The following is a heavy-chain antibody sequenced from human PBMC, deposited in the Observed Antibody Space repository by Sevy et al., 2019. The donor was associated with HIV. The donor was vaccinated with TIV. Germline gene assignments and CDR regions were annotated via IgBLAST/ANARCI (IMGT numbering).Heavy chain of an antibody. CDR2: IYDSGDT. V-gene: IGHV4-4*02. J-gene: IGHJ4*02. D-gene: IGHD3-22*01. CDR1: GGSNSRNNW. Sequence: SETLSLTCAVSGGSNSRNNWWSWVRQPPGKGLEWIGRIYDSGDTNFNPTLKSRVTISLDKSKNQFSLKLTSLTAADTAVYYCAREGYYDVSGYPRHYFDYWGQGALVTVSS. CDR3: AREGYYDVSGYPRHYFDY.